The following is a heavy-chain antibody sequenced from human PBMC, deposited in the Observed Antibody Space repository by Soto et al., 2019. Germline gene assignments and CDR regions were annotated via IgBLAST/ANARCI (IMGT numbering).Heavy chain of an antibody. J-gene: IGHJ6*02. CDR1: GYTFTGSY. CDR2: INPNSGGT. Sequence: ASVKVSCKASGYTFTGSYMHWVRQAPGQGLEWMGGINPNSGGTNYAQKFQGRVTMTRDTSISTAYMELSRLRSDDTAVYYCARVSLKFGYSSGWYYYGMDVWGQGTMVTVSS. CDR3: ARVSLKFGYSSGWYYYGMDV. D-gene: IGHD6-19*01. V-gene: IGHV1-2*02.